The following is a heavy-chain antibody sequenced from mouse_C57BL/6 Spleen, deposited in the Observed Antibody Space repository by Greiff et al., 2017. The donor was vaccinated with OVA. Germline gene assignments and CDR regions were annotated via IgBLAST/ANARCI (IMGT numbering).Heavy chain of an antibody. CDR1: GYTFTEYT. V-gene: IGHV1-62-2*01. D-gene: IGHD1-1*01. J-gene: IGHJ4*01. Sequence: QVQLQQSGAELVKPGASVKLSCKASGYTFTEYTIHWVKQRSGQGLEWIGWFYPGSGSIKYNEKFKDKATLTADKSSSTAYMELSRLTSEDSAVYFGARDEGGYYCGGSSYGNYAMDYWGQGTSVTVSA. CDR2: FYPGSGSI. CDR3: ARDEGGYYCGGSSYGNYAMDY.